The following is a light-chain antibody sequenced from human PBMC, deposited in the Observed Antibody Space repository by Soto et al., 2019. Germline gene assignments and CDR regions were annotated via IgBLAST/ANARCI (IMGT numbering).Light chain of an antibody. V-gene: IGKV1-39*01. J-gene: IGKJ1*01. Sequence: DIQMTQSPSSLSASVGDRVSITWGASQSISSYLNWYQQKPGKAPKLLIYAASSLQSGVPSRFSGSGSGTDFTLTISSLQPEDFATYYCRQSYSTPPTFGQGTKVDIK. CDR3: RQSYSTPPT. CDR1: QSISSY. CDR2: AAS.